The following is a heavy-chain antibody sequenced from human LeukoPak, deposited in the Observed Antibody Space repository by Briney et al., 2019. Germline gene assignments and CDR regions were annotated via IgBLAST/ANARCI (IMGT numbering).Heavy chain of an antibody. Sequence: GASVKVSCKASGGTFSSYAISWVRQAPGQGLEWMGRIIPILGIANYAQKFQGRVTITADKSTSTAYMELSSLRSEDMAVYYCARGEATVTTFECTFDIWGQGTMVTVSS. V-gene: IGHV1-69*04. CDR2: IIPILGIA. D-gene: IGHD4-17*01. CDR1: GGTFSSYA. J-gene: IGHJ3*02. CDR3: ARGEATVTTFECTFDI.